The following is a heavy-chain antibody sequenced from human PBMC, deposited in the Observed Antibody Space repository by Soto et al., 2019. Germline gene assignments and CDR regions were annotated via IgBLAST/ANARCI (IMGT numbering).Heavy chain of an antibody. CDR3: AREQYYYDSSGNGGTEFDC. CDR1: GYTFNMHG. CDR2: ISGYNGNT. V-gene: IGHV1-18*01. D-gene: IGHD3-22*01. Sequence: QVQLVQSGPEEKKPGASVKVSCKASGYTFNMHGISWVRQAPGQGLEWMGWISGYNGNTDYAQKLHGRVTLTTDTSARTDYMELRSLRPDDTAVYYCAREQYYYDSSGNGGTEFDCLAQGTQVTVSS. J-gene: IGHJ4*02.